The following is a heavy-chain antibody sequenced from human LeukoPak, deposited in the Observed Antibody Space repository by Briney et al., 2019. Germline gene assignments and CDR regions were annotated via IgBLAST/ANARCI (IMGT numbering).Heavy chain of an antibody. V-gene: IGHV4-59*01. J-gene: IGHJ4*02. CDR2: IYYSCST. CDR3: ARYDFWSGFFDY. D-gene: IGHD3-3*01. Sequence: SETLSLTCTVSGGSIIVYNWSCIRQPPGKGLEWIEYIYYSCSTNYNPSLKSRVTISVDTSKNQFSLKLSSVTAADTGVYYCARYDFWSGFFDYWGQGTLVTVSS. CDR1: GGSIIVYN.